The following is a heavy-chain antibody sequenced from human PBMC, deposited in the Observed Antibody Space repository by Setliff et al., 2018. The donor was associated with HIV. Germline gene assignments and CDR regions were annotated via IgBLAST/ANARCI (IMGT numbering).Heavy chain of an antibody. CDR3: AKLGSGGTHYYYYMDV. CDR1: GFTFTDYA. J-gene: IGHJ6*03. D-gene: IGHD6-19*01. V-gene: IGHV3-23*01. Sequence: PGGSLRLSCAASGFTFTDYAMSWVRQAPGKGLEWVAAISGSGGNTYYADSVKGRFTISRDNSKNTLSLQMNSLRAEDTAVYYCAKLGSGGTHYYYYMDVWGKGNTVTVSS. CDR2: ISGSGGNT.